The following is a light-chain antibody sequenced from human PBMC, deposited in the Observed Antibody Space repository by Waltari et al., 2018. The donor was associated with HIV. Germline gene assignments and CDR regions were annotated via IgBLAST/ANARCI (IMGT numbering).Light chain of an antibody. CDR2: GVN. CDR1: SRYVNNYNY. Sequence: QSALTQPRSVSGSPGQSVTISCTGTSRYVNNYNYVSWYQHHPGEAPKLVIFGVNKLPAGVPDLFSVSNSGNTASLTISGLQAEDEGHYYCCSYAGSNIHWVFGGGTKLTVL. CDR3: CSYAGSNIHWV. V-gene: IGLV2-11*01. J-gene: IGLJ3*02.